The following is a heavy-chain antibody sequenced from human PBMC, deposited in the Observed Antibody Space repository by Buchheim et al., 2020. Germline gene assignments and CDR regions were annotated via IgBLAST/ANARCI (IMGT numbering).Heavy chain of an antibody. CDR1: GYTFTSYY. Sequence: QVQLVQSGAEVKKPGASVKVSCKASGYTFTSYYMHWVRQAPGQGLEWMGIINPSGGSTSYAQKFQGRVTMPRDTSTSNGNMELSSLRSEDTAVYYCASDTSICSGGSCYGASAFDIWGQGT. CDR2: INPSGGST. D-gene: IGHD2-15*01. V-gene: IGHV1-46*01. CDR3: ASDTSICSGGSCYGASAFDI. J-gene: IGHJ3*02.